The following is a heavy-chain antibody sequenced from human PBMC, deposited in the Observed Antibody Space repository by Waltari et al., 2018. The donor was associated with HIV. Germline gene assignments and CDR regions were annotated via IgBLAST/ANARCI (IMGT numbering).Heavy chain of an antibody. CDR1: NASFSDYY. Sequence: QVQLQQWGAGLLKPSDTLSLTCAVYNASFSDYYWTWIRQIPGKRLEWIGEINHRGSNDYNPSLKSRVTTSSDMSKRQFSMRLKSVVAADTALYFCAGGRDSREQRLVAGFDFWGRGTLVTVSS. D-gene: IGHD2-8*02. CDR3: AGGRDSREQRLVAGFDF. CDR2: INHRGSN. V-gene: IGHV4-34*02. J-gene: IGHJ4*02.